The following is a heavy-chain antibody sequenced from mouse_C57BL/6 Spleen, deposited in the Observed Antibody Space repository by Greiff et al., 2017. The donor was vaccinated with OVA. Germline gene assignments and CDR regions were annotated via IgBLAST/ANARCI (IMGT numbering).Heavy chain of an antibody. CDR1: GYSFTGYY. Sequence: EVQGVESGPELVKPGASVKISCKASGYSFTGYYMNWVKQSPEKSLEWIGEINPSTGGTTYNQKFKAKATLTVDKSSSTAYMQLKSLTSEDSAVYYCARYNDHFDYWGQGTTLTVSS. CDR3: ARYNDHFDY. J-gene: IGHJ2*01. V-gene: IGHV1-42*01. D-gene: IGHD1-3*01. CDR2: INPSTGGT.